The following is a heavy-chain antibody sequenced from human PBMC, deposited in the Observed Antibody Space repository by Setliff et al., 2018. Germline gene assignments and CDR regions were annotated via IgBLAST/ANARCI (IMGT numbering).Heavy chain of an antibody. Sequence: ASVKVSCKASGDTFRSYGISWVRQAPGQGLEWMGGTIPMFGSTTYAQKFQGRVTIITDESTSTAYMQLSSLGSEDTAVYYCATFRGYTYGYDYWGQGTLVTVSS. D-gene: IGHD5-18*01. J-gene: IGHJ4*02. CDR2: TIPMFGST. CDR3: ATFRGYTYGYDY. V-gene: IGHV1-69*05. CDR1: GDTFRSYG.